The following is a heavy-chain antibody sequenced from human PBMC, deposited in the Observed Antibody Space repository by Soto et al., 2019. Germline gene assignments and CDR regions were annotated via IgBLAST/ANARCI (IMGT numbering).Heavy chain of an antibody. J-gene: IGHJ4*02. CDR2: ISSDGTRT. CDR1: GFTFSSYD. D-gene: IGHD3-3*01. Sequence: GGSLRLSCSASGFTFSSYDMRWVRQAPGPGLQSVSSISSDGTRTYYTDSVKGRFTISRDNSKSTLYLQMSSLRAEDTAVYYCVRRASGFRAPGDFWGQGTLVTVSS. CDR3: VRRASGFRAPGDF. V-gene: IGHV3-64D*08.